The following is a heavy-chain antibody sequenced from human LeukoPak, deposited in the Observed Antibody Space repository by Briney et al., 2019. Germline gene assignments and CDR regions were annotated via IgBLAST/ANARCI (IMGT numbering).Heavy chain of an antibody. CDR3: TTDGTYYYGSGSYYYDY. D-gene: IGHD3-10*01. J-gene: IGHJ4*02. CDR2: IKSKTDGGTT. Sequence: GGSLRLSCAASGFTFSNAWMSWVRQASGKGLEWVGRIKSKTDGGTTGYAAPVKGRFTISRDDSKNTLYLQMNSLKTEDTAVYYCTTDGTYYYGSGSYYYDYWGQGTLVTVSS. V-gene: IGHV3-15*01. CDR1: GFTFSNAW.